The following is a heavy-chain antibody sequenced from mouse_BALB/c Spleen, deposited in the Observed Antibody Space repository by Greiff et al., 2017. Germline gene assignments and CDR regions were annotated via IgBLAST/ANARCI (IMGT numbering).Heavy chain of an antibody. D-gene: IGHD1-2*01. V-gene: IGHV1-9*01. J-gene: IGHJ4*01. CDR3: ARGLFITTATDY. CDR1: GYTFSSYW. CDR2: ILPGSGST. Sequence: QVQLQQSGAELMKPGASVKISCKATGYTFSSYWIEWVKQRPGHGLEWIGEILPGSGSTNYNEKFKGKATFTADTSSNTAYMQLSSLTSEDSAVYYCARGLFITTATDYWGQGTSVTVSS.